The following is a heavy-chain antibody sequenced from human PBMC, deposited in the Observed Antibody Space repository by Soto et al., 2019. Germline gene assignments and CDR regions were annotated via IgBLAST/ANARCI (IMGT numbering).Heavy chain of an antibody. CDR1: GGSVNNRTYY. CDR3: ATTLAVPNTIRSRYYFGY. Sequence: PSETLSLTCSVSGGSVNNRTYYWSWIRQPPGKRLEWIGYAYYSGTTNYNPSLKSRVSISVDTSKNQFSLSLSSVTAADTALYYFATTLAVPNTIRSRYYFGYWDQGTLVAASS. V-gene: IGHV4-61*01. CDR2: AYYSGTT. J-gene: IGHJ4*02. D-gene: IGHD3-10*01.